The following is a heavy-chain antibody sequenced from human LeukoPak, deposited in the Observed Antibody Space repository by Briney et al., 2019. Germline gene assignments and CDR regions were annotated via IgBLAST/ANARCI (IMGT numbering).Heavy chain of an antibody. J-gene: IGHJ6*03. CDR3: ARVVRYYMDV. V-gene: IGHV4-34*01. CDR2: INHSGST. Sequence: SETLSLTCAVYGGSFSGYYWSWIRQPPGKGLEWIGEINHSGSTNYNPSLKSRVTISVDTSKNQFSLKLSSVTAADTAVYYCARVVRYYMDVWGKGTTVTVSS. D-gene: IGHD2-15*01. CDR1: GGSFSGYY.